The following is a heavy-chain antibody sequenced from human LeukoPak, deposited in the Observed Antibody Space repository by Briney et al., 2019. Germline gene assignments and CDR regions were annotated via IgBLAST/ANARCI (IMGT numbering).Heavy chain of an antibody. J-gene: IGHJ6*02. V-gene: IGHV1-2*04. D-gene: IGHD2-15*01. CDR2: INPNSGGT. CDR3: ARDSGYCSGGSCYSGYYGMDV. Sequence: ASVKVSCKASGYTFTSYAMHWVRQAPGQGLEWMGWINPNSGGTNYAQKFQGWVTMTRDTSISTAYVELSRLRSDDTAVYYCARDSGYCSGGSCYSGYYGMDVWGQGTTVTVSS. CDR1: GYTFTSYA.